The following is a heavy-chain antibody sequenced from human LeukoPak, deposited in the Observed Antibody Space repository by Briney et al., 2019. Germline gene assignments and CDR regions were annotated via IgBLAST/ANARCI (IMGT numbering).Heavy chain of an antibody. J-gene: IGHJ4*02. D-gene: IGHD2-15*01. CDR1: GYSFTSYW. CDR2: IYPGDSET. CDR3: ARSGGLIGYCSGGSCYLNDY. Sequence: GESLKISCKGSGYSFTSYWIGWVRQMPGKGLEWMGIIYPGDSETRYSPSFQGQVTISADKSISTAYLQWSSLKASDTAMYYCARSGGLIGYCSGGSCYLNDYWGQGTLVTVSS. V-gene: IGHV5-51*01.